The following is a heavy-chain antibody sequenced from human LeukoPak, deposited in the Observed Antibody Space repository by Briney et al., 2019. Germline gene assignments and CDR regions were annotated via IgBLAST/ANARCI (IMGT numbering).Heavy chain of an antibody. D-gene: IGHD4-17*01. CDR3: ARDPLSSYGGNRYYYYGMDV. J-gene: IGHJ6*02. CDR1: GGSFSGYY. Sequence: SETLSLTCAVYGGSFSGYYWSWIRQPPGKGLEWIGEINHSGSTYYSPSLKSRVTISVDTSKNQFSLKLSSVTAADTAVYYCARDPLSSYGGNRYYYYGMDVWGQGTTVTVSS. CDR2: INHSGST. V-gene: IGHV4-34*09.